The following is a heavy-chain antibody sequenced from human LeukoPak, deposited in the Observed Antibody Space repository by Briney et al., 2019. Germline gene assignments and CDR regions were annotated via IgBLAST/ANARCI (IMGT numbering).Heavy chain of an antibody. V-gene: IGHV4-59*11. D-gene: IGHD3-16*01. CDR2: IHYSGRP. J-gene: IGHJ6*02. CDR3: ATFGVDYDMDV. CDR1: GGSISGHY. Sequence: SETLSHTCTVSGGSISGHYWTWIRQPPGKGLEWIGQIHYSGRPDYNPSLKSRVTISVDTSKNQLSLKVTSVTGADTAVYYCATFGVDYDMDVSGQGTTVTVSS.